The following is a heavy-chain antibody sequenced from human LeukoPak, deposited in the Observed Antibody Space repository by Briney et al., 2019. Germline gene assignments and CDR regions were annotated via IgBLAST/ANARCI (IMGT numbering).Heavy chain of an antibody. CDR3: ATDSSGYYLCAFDI. CDR2: IIPILGIA. Sequence: SVKVSCKASGYTFTSYAISWVRQAPGQGLEWMGRIIPILGIANYAQKFQGRVTITADKSTSTAYMELSSLRSEDTAVYYCATDSSGYYLCAFDIWGQGTMVTVSS. J-gene: IGHJ3*02. V-gene: IGHV1-69*04. CDR1: GYTFTSYA. D-gene: IGHD3-22*01.